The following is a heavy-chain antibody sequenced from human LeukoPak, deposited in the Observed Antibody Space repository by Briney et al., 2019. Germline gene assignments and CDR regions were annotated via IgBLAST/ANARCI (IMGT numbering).Heavy chain of an antibody. CDR2: ISDSGGNT. Sequence: PGRSLRLSCAASGFTFNSYAMSWVRQAPWERLQWVSGISDSGGNTYYADSVRGRFAISRDNSKNTLYLQMNSLRAEDTAVYYCARHRRSWLIDYWGQGTLVTVSS. CDR3: ARHRRSWLIDY. J-gene: IGHJ4*02. CDR1: GFTFNSYA. V-gene: IGHV3-23*01. D-gene: IGHD5-12*01.